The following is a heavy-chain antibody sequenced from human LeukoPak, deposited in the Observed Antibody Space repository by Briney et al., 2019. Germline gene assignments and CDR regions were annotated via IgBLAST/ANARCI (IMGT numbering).Heavy chain of an antibody. CDR3: ARRISSWNVYIDK. CDR2: IYSSGTT. D-gene: IGHD1-1*01. Sequence: SETLSLTCSVAGGSLSGYYWSWIRQTPGKGLEWIGYIYSSGTTNYNRALQSRVTISLDTAKNQFSLSVTSVTAADTAMYFCARRISSWNVYIDKWGQGIQVTVSS. J-gene: IGHJ4*02. CDR1: GGSLSGYY. V-gene: IGHV4-59*12.